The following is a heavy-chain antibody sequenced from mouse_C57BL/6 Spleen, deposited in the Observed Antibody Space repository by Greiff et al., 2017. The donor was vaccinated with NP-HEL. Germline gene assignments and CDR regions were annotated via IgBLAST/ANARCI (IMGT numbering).Heavy chain of an antibody. Sequence: QVHVKQPGAELVMPGASVKLSCKASGYTFTSYWMHWVKQRPGQGLEWIGEIDPSDSYTNYNQKFKGKSTLTVDKSSSTAYMQLSSLTSEDSAVYYCARKEGYDDAMDYWGQGTSVTVSS. CDR1: GYTFTSYW. V-gene: IGHV1-69*01. D-gene: IGHD2-2*01. CDR2: IDPSDSYT. J-gene: IGHJ4*01. CDR3: ARKEGYDDAMDY.